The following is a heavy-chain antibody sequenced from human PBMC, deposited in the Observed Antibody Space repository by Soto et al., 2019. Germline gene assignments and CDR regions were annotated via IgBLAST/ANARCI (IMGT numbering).Heavy chain of an antibody. V-gene: IGHV3-30*18. CDR1: GFTFSSYG. D-gene: IGHD3-10*01. Sequence: QVQLVESGGGVVQPGRSLRLSCAASGFTFSSYGMHWVRQAPGKGLEWVAVISYDGSNKYYADSVKGRFTIYRDNYKNPLYLQMNSLRAEDTAVYYCAKDRGITMVRGVRGGMDVWGQGTTVTVSS. J-gene: IGHJ6*02. CDR3: AKDRGITMVRGVRGGMDV. CDR2: ISYDGSNK.